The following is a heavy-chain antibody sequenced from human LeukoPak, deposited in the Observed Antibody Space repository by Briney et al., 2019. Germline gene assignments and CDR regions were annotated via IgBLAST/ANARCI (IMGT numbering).Heavy chain of an antibody. J-gene: IGHJ6*02. V-gene: IGHV3-7*04. D-gene: IGHD2-15*01. CDR2: IKPDGSEK. CDR1: GFTFSTYW. Sequence: GGSLRLSCAASGFTFSTYWMSWVRQAPGKGLEWVANIKPDGSEKDYVDSLKGRFTISRDNAKNSLYLQVNSLRAEDTAVYYCARFGVAYGVDVWGQGTTVTVSS. CDR3: ARFGVAYGVDV.